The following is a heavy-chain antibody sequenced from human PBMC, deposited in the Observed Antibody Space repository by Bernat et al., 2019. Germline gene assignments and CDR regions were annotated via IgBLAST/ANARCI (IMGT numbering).Heavy chain of an antibody. Sequence: EVQLVQSGAEVKKPGESLRISCKGSGYSFTSYWISWVRQMPGKGLEWMGRIDPSDSYTNYSPSFQGHVTTSADKSISTAYLQWSSLKASDTAMYYCARGKVPAANFYYGMDVWGQGTTVTVSS. J-gene: IGHJ6*02. V-gene: IGHV5-10-1*03. D-gene: IGHD2-2*01. CDR2: IDPSDSYT. CDR1: GYSFTSYW. CDR3: ARGKVPAANFYYGMDV.